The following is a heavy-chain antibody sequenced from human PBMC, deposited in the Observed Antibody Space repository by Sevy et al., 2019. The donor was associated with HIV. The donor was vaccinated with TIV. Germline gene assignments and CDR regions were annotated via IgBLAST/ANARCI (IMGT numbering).Heavy chain of an antibody. V-gene: IGHV3-21*01. Sequence: GGSLRLSCAASGFTFSTYSMNWVRQAPGRGLEWVSSISSTSNYIYYADSVKGRFTNSRDNAKNSLYLQMNSLRAEDTAVFYCARGYDFWGGYYTPDWYFDLWGRGTLVTVSS. CDR1: GFTFSTYS. D-gene: IGHD3-3*01. J-gene: IGHJ2*01. CDR3: ARGYDFWGGYYTPDWYFDL. CDR2: ISSTSNYI.